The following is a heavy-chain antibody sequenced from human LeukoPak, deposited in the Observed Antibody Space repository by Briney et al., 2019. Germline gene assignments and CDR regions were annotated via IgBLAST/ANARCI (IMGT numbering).Heavy chain of an antibody. Sequence: GGSLRLSCAASGFTFSSYWMHWVRQAPGKGLVWVSRINSDGSSTSYADSVKGRFTISRDNAKNTLYLQMNSLRAEDTAVYYCVRGVGATTPDYWGQGTLVTVSS. V-gene: IGHV3-74*01. CDR2: INSDGSST. D-gene: IGHD1-26*01. CDR1: GFTFSSYW. J-gene: IGHJ4*02. CDR3: VRGVGATTPDY.